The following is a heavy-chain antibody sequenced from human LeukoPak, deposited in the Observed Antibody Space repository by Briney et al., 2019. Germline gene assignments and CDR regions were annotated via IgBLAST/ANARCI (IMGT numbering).Heavy chain of an antibody. CDR3: ARGPDYSYGLLDY. CDR1: GCTFTTYF. Sequence: ASVRVSCKAFGCTFTTYFIHWVRQAPGQGLEWMGMIKPLGGDTTYAQKFQGRVTMTRDTSTSTVHMELRSLISEDTAVYFCARGPDYSYGLLDYWGQGTQVTVTS. CDR2: IKPLGGDT. V-gene: IGHV1-46*03. J-gene: IGHJ4*02. D-gene: IGHD5-18*01.